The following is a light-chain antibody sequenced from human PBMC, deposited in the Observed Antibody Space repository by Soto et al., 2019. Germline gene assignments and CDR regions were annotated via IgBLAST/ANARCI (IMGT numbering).Light chain of an antibody. J-gene: IGLJ3*02. CDR1: SSNLGAGYD. CDR2: GNR. V-gene: IGLV1-40*01. Sequence: QSVLTQPPSVSGAPGQRVTISCSGNSSNLGAGYDVHWYQQLPGAAPKLVIFGNRKRPSGVTERFSGSKSGTSASLAITGLQAEDEADYYCQAYDYSLTASVFGGGTKLTVL. CDR3: QAYDYSLTASV.